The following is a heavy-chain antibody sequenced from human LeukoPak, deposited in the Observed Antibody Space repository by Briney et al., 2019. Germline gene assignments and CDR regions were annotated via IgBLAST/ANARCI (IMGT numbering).Heavy chain of an antibody. J-gene: IGHJ6*02. CDR1: GGTFSSYA. D-gene: IGHD3-3*01. Sequence: SVKVSCKASGGTFSSYAISWVRQAPGQGLEWMGGIIPIFGTANYAQKFQGRVTVTADESTSTAYMELSSLRSEDTAVYYCARGSYYDFWIYYYYGMDVWGQGTTVTVSS. CDR3: ARGSYYDFWIYYYYGMDV. V-gene: IGHV1-69*13. CDR2: IIPIFGTA.